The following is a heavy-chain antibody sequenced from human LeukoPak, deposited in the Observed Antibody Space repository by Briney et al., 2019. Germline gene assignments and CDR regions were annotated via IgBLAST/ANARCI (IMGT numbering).Heavy chain of an antibody. D-gene: IGHD3-22*01. V-gene: IGHV4-39*07. CDR1: GGSISSSSYY. CDR3: NYCDSSGPSDYFDY. CDR2: IYYSGST. J-gene: IGHJ4*02. Sequence: SETLSLTCTVSGGSISSSSYYWGWIRQPPGKGLEWIGSIYYSGSTYYNPSLKSRVTISVDTSKNQFSLKLSSVTAADTAVYYCNYCDSSGPSDYFDYWGQGTLVTVSS.